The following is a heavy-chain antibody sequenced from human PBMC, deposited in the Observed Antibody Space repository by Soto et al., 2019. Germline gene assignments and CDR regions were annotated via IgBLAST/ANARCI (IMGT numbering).Heavy chain of an antibody. J-gene: IGHJ6*02. CDR2: IYYSGST. D-gene: IGHD6-13*01. CDR1: GGSISSGDYY. V-gene: IGHV4-30-4*01. CDR3: ARVLIAAGPIYYYGMDV. Sequence: QVQLQESGPGLVKPSQTLSLTCTVSGGSISSGDYYWRWIRQPQGKGLEWIGYIYYSGSTYYNPSLKSRVTIAVDTSKKQFSLKLSSVTAADTAVYYCARVLIAAGPIYYYGMDVWGQGTTVTVSS.